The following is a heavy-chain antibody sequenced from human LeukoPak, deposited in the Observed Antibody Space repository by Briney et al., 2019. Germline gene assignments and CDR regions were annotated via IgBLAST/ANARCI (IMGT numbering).Heavy chain of an antibody. D-gene: IGHD3-22*01. CDR1: GFTFSSYG. CDR2: IWYDGSNK. Sequence: PGRSLRLSCAASGFTFSSYGMHWVRQAPGKELEWVAVIWYDGSNKYYADSVKGRFTISRDNSKNTLYLQMNSLRAEDTAVYYCASGVLDYYDSSGYLYWGQGTLVTVSS. CDR3: ASGVLDYYDSSGYLY. V-gene: IGHV3-33*01. J-gene: IGHJ4*02.